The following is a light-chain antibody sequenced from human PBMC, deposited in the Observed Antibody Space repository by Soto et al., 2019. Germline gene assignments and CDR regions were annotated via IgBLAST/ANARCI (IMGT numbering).Light chain of an antibody. V-gene: IGLV2-8*01. J-gene: IGLJ2*01. CDR2: DVT. CDR3: SSYAGSDNLI. CDR1: SSDVGAYNY. Sequence: QSALTQPPSASGSPGQSVTISCTGTSSDVGAYNYVSWYQQYPGKAPKLMISDVTKRPSGVPDRFSGSKSGNTASLTVSGLRVEDEDDYYCSSYAGSDNLIFGGGTKLTVL.